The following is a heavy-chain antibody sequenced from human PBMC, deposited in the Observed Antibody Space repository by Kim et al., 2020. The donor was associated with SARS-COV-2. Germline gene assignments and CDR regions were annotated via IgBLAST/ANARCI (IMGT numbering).Heavy chain of an antibody. CDR2: IYTSGST. Sequence: SETLSLTCTVSGGSISSGSYYWSWIRQPARKGLEWIGRIYTSGSTNYNPSLKSRVTISVDTSKNQFSLKLSSVTAADTAVYYCARERGGGWDPRFDYWGQGTLVTVSS. CDR1: GGSISSGSYY. V-gene: IGHV4-61*02. J-gene: IGHJ4*02. CDR3: ARERGGGWDPRFDY. D-gene: IGHD6-19*01.